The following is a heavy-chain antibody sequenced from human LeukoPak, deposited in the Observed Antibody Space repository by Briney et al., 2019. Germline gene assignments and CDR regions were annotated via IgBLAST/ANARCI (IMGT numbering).Heavy chain of an antibody. V-gene: IGHV1-69*13. D-gene: IGHD3-9*01. CDR2: IIPIFGTA. CDR1: GGTFSSYA. CDR3: ARWRTYDIWGGSDY. J-gene: IGHJ4*02. Sequence: SVKVSCKASGGTFSSYAISWVRQAPGQGLEWMGGIIPIFGTANYARKFQGRVTITADESTSTAYMELSSLRSEDTAVYYCARWRTYDIWGGSDYWGQGTLVTVSS.